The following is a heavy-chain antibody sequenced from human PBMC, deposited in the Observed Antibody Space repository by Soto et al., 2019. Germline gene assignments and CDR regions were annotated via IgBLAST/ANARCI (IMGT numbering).Heavy chain of an antibody. J-gene: IGHJ6*02. CDR2: IYYSGST. CDR3: ARDLVIAARGKGYYYGMDV. V-gene: IGHV4-59*01. D-gene: IGHD6-6*01. Sequence: SETLYLTYTVSGGSISSYYWSWIRQPPGKGLEWIGYIYYSGSTNYNPSLKSRVTISVDTSKNQFSLKLSSVTAADTAVYYCARDLVIAARGKGYYYGMDVWGQGTTVTVSS. CDR1: GGSISSYY.